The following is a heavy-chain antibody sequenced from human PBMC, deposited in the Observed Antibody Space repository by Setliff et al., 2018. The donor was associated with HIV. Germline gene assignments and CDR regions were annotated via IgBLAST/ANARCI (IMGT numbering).Heavy chain of an antibody. CDR3: ARAPVWLHAFDI. Sequence: PSETLSLTCAVYGGSFSGYYWSWIRQPPGKGLEWIGEINHSGSTNYNPSLKSRVTISVDTSKNQFSLKLSSVTAADTAVYYCARAPVWLHAFDIWGQGTMVTVSS. CDR1: GGSFSGYY. D-gene: IGHD3-22*01. J-gene: IGHJ3*02. CDR2: INHSGST. V-gene: IGHV4-34*01.